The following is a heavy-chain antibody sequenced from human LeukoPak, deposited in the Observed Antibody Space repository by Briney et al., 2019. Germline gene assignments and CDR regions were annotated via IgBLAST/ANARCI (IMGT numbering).Heavy chain of an antibody. CDR2: INQDGNKK. Sequence: GGSLRLSCAASGFTFSNYWTTWVRQAPGKGLEWVAHINQDGNKKYYVDSVKGRFTIFRDNAKNSLYLQMNSLRAEDTAVYYCATGDYGVHGDYWGQGILVTVSS. J-gene: IGHJ4*02. CDR3: ATGDYGVHGDY. V-gene: IGHV3-7*03. D-gene: IGHD4/OR15-4a*01. CDR1: GFTFSNYW.